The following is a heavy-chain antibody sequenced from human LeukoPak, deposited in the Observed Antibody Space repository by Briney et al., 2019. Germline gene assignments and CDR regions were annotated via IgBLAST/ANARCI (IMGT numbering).Heavy chain of an antibody. V-gene: IGHV1-8*01. Sequence: ASVKVSCKASEYTFTSYDINWVRQAPGQGLEWMGWMNPNSGNTGYVQKFQGRVTMTRNTTITTAYMELSSLRFEDTVVYYCARGFDCSGGSCDSVLDYWGQGTLVTVSS. CDR3: ARGFDCSGGSCDSVLDY. D-gene: IGHD2-15*01. CDR1: EYTFTSYD. J-gene: IGHJ4*02. CDR2: MNPNSGNT.